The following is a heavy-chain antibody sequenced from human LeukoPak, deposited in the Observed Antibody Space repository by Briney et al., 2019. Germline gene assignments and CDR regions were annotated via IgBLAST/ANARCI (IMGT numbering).Heavy chain of an antibody. D-gene: IGHD3-10*02. CDR1: GFSFSSHA. V-gene: IGHV3-23*01. CDR3: AKDVRGYNRPVDY. CDR2: ISGSGSGT. Sequence: GGSLRLSCAASGFSFSSHAMNWVRQAPGKGLEWVSAISGSGSGTDYADSVKGRFTISRDNSKNALYLQINSLRAEDTAVYYCAKDVRGYNRPVDYWGQGTLVTVSS. J-gene: IGHJ4*02.